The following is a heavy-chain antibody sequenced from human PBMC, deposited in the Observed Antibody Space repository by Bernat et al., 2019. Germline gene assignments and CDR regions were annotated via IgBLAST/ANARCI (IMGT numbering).Heavy chain of an antibody. D-gene: IGHD3-22*01. V-gene: IGHV3-73*01. CDR3: VRRRTDDSSGYFDY. CDR1: GFTFSGAA. CDR2: IRSKANSYAA. J-gene: IGHJ4*02. Sequence: EVQLVESGGGLVQPGGSLKLSCAVSGFTFSGAAIHWVRQTSGKGLEWVRRIRSKANSYAAAYAASVKGRFTISRDDSKNTAYLQMNSLQTEDTAVYYCVRRRTDDSSGYFDYWGQGTLVTVSS.